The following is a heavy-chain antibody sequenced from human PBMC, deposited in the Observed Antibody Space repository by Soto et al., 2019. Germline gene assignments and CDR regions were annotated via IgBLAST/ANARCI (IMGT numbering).Heavy chain of an antibody. V-gene: IGHV3-23*01. CDR2: ISGTGGST. CDR3: AKEMTSGYYLFDY. J-gene: IGHJ4*02. CDR1: GFTFTSYA. D-gene: IGHD3-22*01. Sequence: PGGSLRLSCAASGFTFTSYAMSWVRQAPGKGLEWVSTISGTGGSTYYPDSVKGRFTISRDNSKNTAYLQMNSLRAEDAAVYYCAKEMTSGYYLFDYWGQGTLVTVSS.